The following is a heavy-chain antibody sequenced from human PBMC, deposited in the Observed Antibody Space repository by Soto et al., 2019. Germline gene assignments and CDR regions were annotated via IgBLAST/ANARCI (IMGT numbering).Heavy chain of an antibody. J-gene: IGHJ5*02. D-gene: IGHD2-15*01. CDR1: GYKFTNYW. Sequence: GESLKLSCRASGYKFTNYWIAWVRQMPGKGLEWMGVISPADSDTRYSPPFQGQITFSADKSITTAYLQWSSLKASDTAIYYCARAYIATATGCFDPWGQGTLVTVSS. CDR2: ISPADSDT. CDR3: ARAYIATATGCFDP. V-gene: IGHV5-51*01.